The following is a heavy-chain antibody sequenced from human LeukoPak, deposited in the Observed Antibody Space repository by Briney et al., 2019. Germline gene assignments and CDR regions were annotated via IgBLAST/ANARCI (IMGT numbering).Heavy chain of an antibody. CDR1: GYTFTGHY. CDR3: ARDYFRNNWSSDP. D-gene: IGHD1-1*01. CDR2: INPDSGGT. Sequence: ASVKVSCKASGYTFTGHYMHWLRQAPGQGLEWMGWINPDSGGTNYKQNFQGRFTMTSDTSITTVYMELNRLTSDDTAVYYCARDYFRNNWSSDPWGQGTLVTVSS. V-gene: IGHV1-2*02. J-gene: IGHJ5*02.